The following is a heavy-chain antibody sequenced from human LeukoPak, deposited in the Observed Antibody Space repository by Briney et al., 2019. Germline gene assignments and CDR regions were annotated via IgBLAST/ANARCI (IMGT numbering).Heavy chain of an antibody. CDR3: ANLGANWFDP. J-gene: IGHJ5*02. V-gene: IGHV3-23*01. CDR1: GCTFSNYA. Sequence: GSLRLSCAASGCTFSNYAMTWVRQAPGKGLEWVSGISASGSDTYYADSLKGRFTISRDNSKNTLFLQMNSLRVEDTAIYYCANLGANWFDPWGQGTLVTVSS. D-gene: IGHD3-16*01. CDR2: ISASGSDT.